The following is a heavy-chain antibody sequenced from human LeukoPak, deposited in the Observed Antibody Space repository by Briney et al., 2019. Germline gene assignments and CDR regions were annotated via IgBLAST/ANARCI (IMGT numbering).Heavy chain of an antibody. J-gene: IGHJ4*02. D-gene: IGHD6-13*01. CDR1: GYTLTSYD. CDR3: ARGRKGKQQLVPDY. V-gene: IGHV1-8*01. Sequence: GASVKVSCKASGYTLTSYDINWVRQATGQGLEWMGWMNPNSGNTGYAQNFQGRVTMTRNTSISTAYMELSSLRSEDTAVYYCARGRKGKQQLVPDYWGQGTLVTVSS. CDR2: MNPNSGNT.